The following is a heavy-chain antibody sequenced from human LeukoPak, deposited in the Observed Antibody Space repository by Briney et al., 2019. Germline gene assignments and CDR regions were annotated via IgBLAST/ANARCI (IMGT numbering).Heavy chain of an antibody. J-gene: IGHJ3*02. CDR2: ISYDGSNK. V-gene: IGHV3-30*18. D-gene: IGHD2-15*01. Sequence: GGSLSLSCEASGLTFSSYGMHWVRQAPGKGLEWVAVISYDGSNKYYADSVKGRFTISRDNSKNTLYLQMNSLRAEDTAVYYCAKDTRYCSGGSCYSGAFDIWGQGTMVTVSS. CDR1: GLTFSSYG. CDR3: AKDTRYCSGGSCYSGAFDI.